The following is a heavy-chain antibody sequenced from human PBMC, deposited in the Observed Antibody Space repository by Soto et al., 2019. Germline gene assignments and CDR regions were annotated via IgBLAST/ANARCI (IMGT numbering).Heavy chain of an antibody. J-gene: IGHJ4*02. CDR3: ARGVVAGYFDY. CDR2: INHSGST. D-gene: IGHD6-19*01. V-gene: IGHV4-34*01. Sequence: SETLSLTCAVYGGSFSGYYWSWIRQPPGKGLEWIGEINHSGSTNYNPSLKSRVTISVDTSKNQFSLKLSSVTAADTAVYYCARGVVAGYFDYWGQGTLVTVS. CDR1: GGSFSGYY.